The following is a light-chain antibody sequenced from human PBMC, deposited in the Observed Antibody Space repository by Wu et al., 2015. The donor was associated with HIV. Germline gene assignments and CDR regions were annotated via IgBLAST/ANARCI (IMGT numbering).Light chain of an antibody. CDR2: AAS. V-gene: IGKV3-20*01. J-gene: IGKJ5*01. Sequence: EIVLTQSPGTLSLSPGEGATLSCRASQSVRYNYLAWYQQKLGQAPRLLIYAASNRAPGIPDRFSGSGSGTDFTLTISRLEPEDFALYYCQQYGSSSITFGQETRLEIK. CDR3: QQYGSSSIT. CDR1: QSVRYNY.